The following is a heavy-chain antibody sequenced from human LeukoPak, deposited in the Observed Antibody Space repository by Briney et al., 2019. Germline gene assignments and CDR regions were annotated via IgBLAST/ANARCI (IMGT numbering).Heavy chain of an antibody. J-gene: IGHJ6*03. D-gene: IGHD1-20*01. CDR2: IRSDGINK. Sequence: GGSLRLSCAASGFTFSNYGMHWVRQAPGKGLEWVAFIRSDGINKYHADSVKGRFTISRDNSKNTLYLQMNSLRAEDTAVYYCARAGNWNVLYYYYYMDVWGKGTTVTVSS. CDR1: GFTFSNYG. CDR3: ARAGNWNVLYYYYYMDV. V-gene: IGHV3-30*02.